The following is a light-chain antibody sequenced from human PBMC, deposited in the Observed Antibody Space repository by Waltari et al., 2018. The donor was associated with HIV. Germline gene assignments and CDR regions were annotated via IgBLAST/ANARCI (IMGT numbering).Light chain of an antibody. Sequence: DIVMTQSPDSLAVSLGERATITCKSSQSVLYRSHNKNYLAWFQQRPGQPPNLLIYWASTRESGVPDRFTGSGSETDFTLTISSLQAEDVAVYYCQQYYSTITFGQGTRLEIK. CDR2: WAS. J-gene: IGKJ5*01. V-gene: IGKV4-1*01. CDR1: QSVLYRSHNKNY. CDR3: QQYYSTIT.